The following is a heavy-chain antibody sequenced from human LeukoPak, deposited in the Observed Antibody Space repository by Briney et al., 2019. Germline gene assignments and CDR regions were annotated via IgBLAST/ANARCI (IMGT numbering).Heavy chain of an antibody. CDR2: IYYSGST. J-gene: IGHJ4*02. CDR3: ARDRSGWYGNYFDY. Sequence: LETLSLTCTVSGGSISNYYWSWIRQPPGKGLEWIGYIYYSGSTNYNPSLKSRVTISVDTSKNQFSLKLSSVTAADTAVYYCARDRSGWYGNYFDYWGQGTLVTVSS. D-gene: IGHD6-19*01. CDR1: GGSISNYY. V-gene: IGHV4-59*01.